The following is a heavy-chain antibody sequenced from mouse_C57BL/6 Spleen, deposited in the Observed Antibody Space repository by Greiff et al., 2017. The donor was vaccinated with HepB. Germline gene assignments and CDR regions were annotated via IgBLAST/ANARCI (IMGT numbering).Heavy chain of an antibody. D-gene: IGHD2-5*01. CDR2: INPNNGGT. CDR1: GYTFTDYY. J-gene: IGHJ3*01. V-gene: IGHV1-26*01. CDR3: ARGGYSNSFAY. Sequence: EVKLQQSGPELVKPGASVKISCKASGYTFTDYYMNWVKQSHGKSLEWIGDINPNNGGTSYNQKFKGKATLTVDKSSSTAYMELRSLTSEDSAVYYCARGGYSNSFAYWGQGTLVTVSA.